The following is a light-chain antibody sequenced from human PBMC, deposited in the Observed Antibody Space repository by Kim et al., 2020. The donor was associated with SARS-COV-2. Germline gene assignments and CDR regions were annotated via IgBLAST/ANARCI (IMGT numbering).Light chain of an antibody. V-gene: IGLV2-8*01. Sequence: QSALTQPPSASGSPGQSVTISFTGTSSDVGGYNYVLWYQQHPGKAPKLMIYVVNKRPSGVPDRFSGSKSGNTASLTVSGLQAEDEADYYCTTYADNNDLVFSGGTQLTVL. CDR2: VVN. CDR3: TTYADNNDLV. CDR1: SSDVGGYNY. J-gene: IGLJ3*02.